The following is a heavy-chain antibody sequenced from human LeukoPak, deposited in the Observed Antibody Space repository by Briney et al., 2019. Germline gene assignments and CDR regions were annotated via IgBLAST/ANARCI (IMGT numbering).Heavy chain of an antibody. CDR3: AKGKYYDFWSGYYDFDY. V-gene: IGHV3-30*02. D-gene: IGHD3-3*01. J-gene: IGHJ4*02. CDR1: GFTFSSYG. CDR2: VRYDGSNK. Sequence: PGGSLRLSCAASGFTFSSYGMHWARQAPGKGLEWVAFVRYDGSNKYYADSVKGRFTISRDNSKNTLYLQMNSLRAEDTAVYYCAKGKYYDFWSGYYDFDYWGQGTLVTVSS.